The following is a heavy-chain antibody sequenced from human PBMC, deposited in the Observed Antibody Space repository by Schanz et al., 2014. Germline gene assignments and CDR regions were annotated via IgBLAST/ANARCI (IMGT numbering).Heavy chain of an antibody. V-gene: IGHV1-69*02. D-gene: IGHD4-17*01. J-gene: IGHJ4*02. CDR1: GGTFNSYT. CDR3: ARGYGDSPTDF. CDR2: IIPILGIA. Sequence: QVQLVQSGAEVKKPGSSMKVSCKASGGTFNSYTINWVRQAPGQGLEWMGRIIPILGIANYAQKFQGRVTITADRSTSTAYMELRSLRTEDTAGYYCARGYGDSPTDFWGQGTLVTVSS.